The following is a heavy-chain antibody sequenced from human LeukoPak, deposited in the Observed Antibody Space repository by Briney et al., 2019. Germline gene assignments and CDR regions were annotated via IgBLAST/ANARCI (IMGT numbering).Heavy chain of an antibody. V-gene: IGHV3-21*01. D-gene: IGHD2-2*01. J-gene: IGHJ4*02. CDR1: GFTFSSYS. CDR3: ARDLSSWPGYY. CDR2: ISSSSSYI. Sequence: PGGSLRLSCAASGFTFSSYSMNWVRQALGKGLEWVSSISSSSSYIYYADSVKGRFTISRDNAKNSLYLQMNSLRAEDTAVYYCARDLSSWPGYYWGQGTLVTVSS.